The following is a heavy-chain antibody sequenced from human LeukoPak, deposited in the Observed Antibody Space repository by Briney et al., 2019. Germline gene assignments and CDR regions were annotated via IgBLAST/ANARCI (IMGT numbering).Heavy chain of an antibody. CDR2: IYYSGST. V-gene: IGHV4-59*12. Sequence: SETLSLTCTVSGGSISSYYWSWIRQPPGKGLEWIGYIYYSGSTNYNPSLKSRVTISVDTSKNQFSLKLSSVTAADTAVYYCARGRRRDYAPSADYWGQGTLVTVSS. J-gene: IGHJ4*02. CDR1: GGSISSYY. D-gene: IGHD4-17*01. CDR3: ARGRRRDYAPSADY.